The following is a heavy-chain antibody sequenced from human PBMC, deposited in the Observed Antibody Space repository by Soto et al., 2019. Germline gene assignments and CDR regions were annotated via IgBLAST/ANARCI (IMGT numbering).Heavy chain of an antibody. J-gene: IGHJ4*02. CDR2: ITGSGGNT. Sequence: LRLSCAASGFTFTSYALSWVRQAPGRGLEWVSAITGSGGNTYYADSVKGRFTISRDNSKNTLYLQMGSLRAEDTAVYYCAKPNLNCSSTSCYDYWGQGTLVTVSS. V-gene: IGHV3-23*01. CDR3: AKPNLNCSSTSCYDY. CDR1: GFTFTSYA. D-gene: IGHD2-2*01.